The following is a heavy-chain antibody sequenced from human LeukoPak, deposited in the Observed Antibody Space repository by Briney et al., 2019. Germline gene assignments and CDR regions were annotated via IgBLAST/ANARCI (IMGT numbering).Heavy chain of an antibody. V-gene: IGHV4-31*03. D-gene: IGHD2-2*02. Sequence: PSETLSLTCTVSDGSISSGGYYWSWIRQHPGKGLEWIGYIYYSGSTYYNPSLKSRVTISVDTSKNQFSLKLSSVTAADTAVYYCARGPYCSSTSCYIPYYYYMDVWGKGTTVTVSS. CDR1: DGSISSGGYY. CDR3: ARGPYCSSTSCYIPYYYYMDV. CDR2: IYYSGST. J-gene: IGHJ6*03.